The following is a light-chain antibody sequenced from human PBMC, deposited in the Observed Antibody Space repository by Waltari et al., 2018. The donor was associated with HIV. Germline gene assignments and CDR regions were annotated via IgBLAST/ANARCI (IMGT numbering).Light chain of an antibody. J-gene: IGLJ1*01. CDR3: CSCPRSGIRYV. V-gene: IGLV2-23*02. CDR1: SSNVGSDDL. CDR2: GVT. Sequence: QSALTQPASVSGSPGQSITISCTGTSSNVGSDDLVSWYQQHPGEAPKLIIYGVTKPPSGVSNRFSGSKSGNTASLTISGLQAEDEADYYCCSCPRSGIRYVFGTGTKVTVL.